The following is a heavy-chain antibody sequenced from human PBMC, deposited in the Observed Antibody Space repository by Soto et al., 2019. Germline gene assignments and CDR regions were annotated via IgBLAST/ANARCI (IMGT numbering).Heavy chain of an antibody. CDR2: ISGSGGST. V-gene: IGHV3-23*01. CDR3: AKDRGDPQYCSGGSCYPDY. Sequence: EVQLLESGGGLVQPGGSLRLSCAASGFTFSSYAMSWVRQAPGKGLEWVSAISGSGGSTYYADSVKGRFTISRDNSKNTLYLQVNSLRADDTAVYYCAKDRGDPQYCSGGSCYPDYWGQGTLVTVSS. D-gene: IGHD2-15*01. J-gene: IGHJ4*02. CDR1: GFTFSSYA.